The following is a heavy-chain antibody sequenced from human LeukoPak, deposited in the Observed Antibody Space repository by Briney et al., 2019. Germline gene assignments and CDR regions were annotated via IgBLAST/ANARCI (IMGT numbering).Heavy chain of an antibody. CDR1: GFTFSSYG. D-gene: IGHD3-10*01. Sequence: PGGSLRLSCAASGFTFSSYGMHWVRQAPGKGLEWVSYISSSGSTIYYADSVKGRFTISRDNAKNSLYLQMNSLRAEDTAVYYCARGQGSGSYLLMDYWGQGTLVTVSS. CDR3: ARGQGSGSYLLMDY. CDR2: ISSSGSTI. J-gene: IGHJ4*02. V-gene: IGHV3-48*04.